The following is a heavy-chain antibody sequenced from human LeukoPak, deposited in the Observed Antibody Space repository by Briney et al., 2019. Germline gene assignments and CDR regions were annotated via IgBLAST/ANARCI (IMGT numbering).Heavy chain of an antibody. CDR1: GGSVSSGSYH. J-gene: IGHJ3*02. CDR3: ARGGGYSYGYAFDI. CDR2: IYYSGGT. V-gene: IGHV4-61*01. D-gene: IGHD5-18*01. Sequence: SETLSLTCTVSGGSVSSGSYHWSWIRQPPGKGLEWIGYIYYSGGTNYNPSLKSRVTISIDTSKNQFSLKLSSVTAADTAVFYCARGGGYSYGYAFDIWGQGTMVTVS.